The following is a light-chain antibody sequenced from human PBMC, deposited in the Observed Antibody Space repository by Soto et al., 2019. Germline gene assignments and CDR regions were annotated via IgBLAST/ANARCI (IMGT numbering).Light chain of an antibody. V-gene: IGKV3-11*01. Sequence: EIVLTQSTATLSLSPGERATLSCRASQSVSSYLAWYKQKPGQAPRLLIYDTSKMATGIPARFSGSGSGTDFTLTISSLEPEDFAVYYCQQRTNWPRSFTFGPGTKVYIK. CDR2: DTS. J-gene: IGKJ3*01. CDR1: QSVSSY. CDR3: QQRTNWPRSFT.